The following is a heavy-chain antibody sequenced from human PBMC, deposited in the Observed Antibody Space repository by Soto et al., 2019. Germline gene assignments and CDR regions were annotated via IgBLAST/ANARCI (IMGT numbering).Heavy chain of an antibody. CDR3: ARGHRAHRGSGYRRYYGMDV. J-gene: IGHJ6*02. D-gene: IGHD3-22*01. Sequence: PSETLSLTCAVSGGSISSSNWWSWVRQPPGKGLEWIGEIYHSGSTDYNPSLKSRVTISVDKSKKQFSLKLSSVTAADTAVYYCARGHRAHRGSGYRRYYGMDVWGQGTTVTVSS. V-gene: IGHV4-4*02. CDR2: IYHSGST. CDR1: GGSISSSNW.